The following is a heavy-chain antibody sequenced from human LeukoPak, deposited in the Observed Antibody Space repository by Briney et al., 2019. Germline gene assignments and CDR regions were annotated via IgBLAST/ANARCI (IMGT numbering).Heavy chain of an antibody. D-gene: IGHD3-22*01. V-gene: IGHV4-34*01. CDR1: GGSFSGYY. CDR3: ARGRGSGYLFDY. J-gene: IGHJ4*02. Sequence: PSETLSLTCAVYGGSFSGYYWSWIRQPPGKGLEWIGEINHSGSTNYNPSLKSRVTISVDTSKNQFSLKLSSVTAADTAVYYCARGRGSGYLFDYWGQGTLVTVSS. CDR2: INHSGST.